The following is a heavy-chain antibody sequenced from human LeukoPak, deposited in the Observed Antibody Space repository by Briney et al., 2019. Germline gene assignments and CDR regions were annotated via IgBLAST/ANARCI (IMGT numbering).Heavy chain of an antibody. CDR2: IRSKTNGGTT. V-gene: IGHV3-49*04. CDR1: GFTFGDYV. J-gene: IGHJ4*02. CDR3: TFSGWYYFHH. Sequence: PGRSLRLSCRGSGFTFGDYVMSWVRQAPGKGLEWIGFIRSKTNGGTTEYAASVKDRFFISRDDAKSTTFLHMNSLKTEDTAVYYCTFSGWYYFHHWGQGTLVTVSS. D-gene: IGHD6-19*01.